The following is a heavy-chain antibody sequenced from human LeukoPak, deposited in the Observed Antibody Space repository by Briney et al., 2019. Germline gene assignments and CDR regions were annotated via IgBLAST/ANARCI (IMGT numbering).Heavy chain of an antibody. CDR3: AKAHPTYYYDSSEYYFDY. V-gene: IGHV3-23*01. Sequence: GGSLRLSCAAAGFTFSHYGMSWVRQAPGKGLEWVSSLSGSGNKTYYADSVKGRFTISRDNSKNTLYLQMNSLRAEDTAVYYCAKAHPTYYYDSSEYYFDYWGQGILVTVSS. CDR2: LSGSGNKT. D-gene: IGHD3-22*01. CDR1: GFTFSHYG. J-gene: IGHJ4*02.